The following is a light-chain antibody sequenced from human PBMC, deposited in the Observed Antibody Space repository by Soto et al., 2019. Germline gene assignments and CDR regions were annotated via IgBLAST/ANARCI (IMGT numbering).Light chain of an antibody. Sequence: EILVTQSPATLSVSPGERVTLSCRASQSVTRDLAWYQQKPGQAPRLLIYGASTRATGIPARFSGSGSGTEFTLTISSLQSEDFAIYYCHRYRTFGQGTRVEIK. J-gene: IGKJ1*01. CDR1: QSVTRD. CDR3: HRYRT. V-gene: IGKV3-15*01. CDR2: GAS.